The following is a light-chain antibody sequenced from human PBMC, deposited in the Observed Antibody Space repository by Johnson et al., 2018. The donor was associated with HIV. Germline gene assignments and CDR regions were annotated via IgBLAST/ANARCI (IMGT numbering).Light chain of an antibody. CDR3: GTWDSSLSAWV. J-gene: IGLJ1*01. CDR1: YSNIGNNY. Sequence: HSVLTQPPSVSAAPGQKVTISCSGSYSNIGNNYVSWYQQVPGTAPKLLIYDNDKRPSGIPDRFSASKSGTSATLGITGLQTGDEADYYCGTWDSSLSAWVFGAGTKVTVL. V-gene: IGLV1-51*01. CDR2: DND.